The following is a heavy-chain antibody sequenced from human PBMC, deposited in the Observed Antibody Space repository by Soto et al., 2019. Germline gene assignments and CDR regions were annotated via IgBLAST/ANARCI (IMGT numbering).Heavy chain of an antibody. CDR2: MYTSGST. J-gene: IGHJ4*02. CDR1: GGSISSYY. D-gene: IGHD3-3*01. V-gene: IGHV4-4*07. Sequence: SETLSLTCIVSGGSISSYYWSWIRQPAGKGLEWIGRMYTSGSTNYNPSLKSRVTMSVDTSKNQFSLKLSSVTAADTAVYYCARGTSARGYYGYWGQGTPVTVSS. CDR3: ARGTSARGYYGY.